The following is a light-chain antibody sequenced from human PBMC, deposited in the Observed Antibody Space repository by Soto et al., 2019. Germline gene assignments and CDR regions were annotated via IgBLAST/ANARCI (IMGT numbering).Light chain of an antibody. CDR2: EVS. J-gene: IGLJ2*01. Sequence: QLVLTQPASVSGSPGQSITISCTGTSSDVGGYNYVSWYQQHAGKAPKLMIYEVSNRPSGISNRFSGSKSGNTASLTIFGLQAEDEADYYCSSYTSSTTLVIFGGGTKLTVL. CDR3: SSYTSSTTLVI. V-gene: IGLV2-14*01. CDR1: SSDVGGYNY.